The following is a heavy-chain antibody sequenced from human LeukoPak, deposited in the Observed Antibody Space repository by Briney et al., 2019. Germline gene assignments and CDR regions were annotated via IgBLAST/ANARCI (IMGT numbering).Heavy chain of an antibody. CDR3: ARANFLYCSSSTCFFDY. V-gene: IGHV1-2*02. D-gene: IGHD2-15*01. CDR1: GYTFTDYY. CDR2: INPNDGDT. Sequence: EASVKVSCKASGYTFTDYYMHWVRQAPGQGFEWMGWINPNDGDTNYAQKFQGRVTMTRGTSISTAHMEVSRLRSDDTAVYYCARANFLYCSSSTCFFDYWGQGTLVTVSS. J-gene: IGHJ4*02.